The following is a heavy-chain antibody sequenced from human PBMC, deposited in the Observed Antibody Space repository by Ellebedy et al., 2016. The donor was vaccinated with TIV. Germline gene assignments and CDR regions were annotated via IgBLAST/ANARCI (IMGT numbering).Heavy chain of an antibody. CDR2: TSGTTSDI. J-gene: IGHJ6*02. CDR1: GFTFSYYS. Sequence: PGGSLRLSCAASGFTFSYYSINWVRQAPGKGLEWVSFTSGTTSDIYYVDSVKGRFTVSRDNARNSLYLQMNSLRAEDTAVYDCAGLGRKGANYYHDMDVWGQGTTVTVSS. CDR3: AGLGRKGANYYHDMDV. D-gene: IGHD3-16*01. V-gene: IGHV3-48*01.